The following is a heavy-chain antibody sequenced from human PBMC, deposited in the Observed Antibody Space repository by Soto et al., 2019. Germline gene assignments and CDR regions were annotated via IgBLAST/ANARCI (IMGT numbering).Heavy chain of an antibody. V-gene: IGHV4-31*03. D-gene: IGHD3-22*01. J-gene: IGHJ6*02. CDR3: ARGYYDSSGYRYGMDV. Sequence: SETLSLTCTVSGGSISSGGYYWSWIRQHPGKGLEWIGYIYYSGSTYYNPSLKSRATISVDTSKNQLSLKLSSVTAADTAVYYCARGYYDSSGYRYGMDVWGQGTTVTVSS. CDR2: IYYSGST. CDR1: GGSISSGGYY.